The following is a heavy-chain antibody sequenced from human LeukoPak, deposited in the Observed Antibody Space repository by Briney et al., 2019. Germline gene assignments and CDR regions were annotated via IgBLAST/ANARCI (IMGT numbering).Heavy chain of an antibody. CDR2: IYTSGST. Sequence: SETLSLTCTVSGGSISSYYWSWIRQPAGKRLEWIGRIYTSGSTNYNPSLKSRVTMSVDTSKNQFSLKLSSVTAADTAVYYCAREKVPTVVTPTATTGSDWFDPWGQGTLVIVSS. D-gene: IGHD2-2*01. CDR1: GGSISSYY. CDR3: AREKVPTVVTPTATTGSDWFDP. V-gene: IGHV4-4*07. J-gene: IGHJ5*02.